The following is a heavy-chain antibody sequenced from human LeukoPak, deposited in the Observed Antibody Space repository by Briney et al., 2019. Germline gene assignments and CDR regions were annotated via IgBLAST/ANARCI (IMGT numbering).Heavy chain of an antibody. V-gene: IGHV4-59*01. Sequence: SETLSLTCTVFGGSISSYYWSWIRQPPGKGLEWIGYIYYSGSTNYNPSLKSRVTISVDTSKNQFSLKLSSVTAADTAVYYCARDISSGFGELDYWGQGTLVTVSS. CDR3: ARDISSGFGELDY. D-gene: IGHD3-10*01. CDR2: IYYSGST. J-gene: IGHJ4*02. CDR1: GGSISSYY.